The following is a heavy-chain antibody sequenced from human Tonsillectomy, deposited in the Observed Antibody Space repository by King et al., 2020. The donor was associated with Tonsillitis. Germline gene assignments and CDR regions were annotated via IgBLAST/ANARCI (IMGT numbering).Heavy chain of an antibody. V-gene: IGHV1-46*03. CDR3: ATQGGGSWGLTMVRNWRIAHYLGY. CDR1: GYTFTKYS. CDR2: INPSDGST. J-gene: IGHJ4*02. Sequence: VQLVESGAEVKKPGASVKVSCKASGYTFTKYSMHWVRQAPGQGLEWMGVINPSDGSTNYTQKFQGRVTMTRDTSTSTVYLLMSSLRSEDTAVYYCATQGGGSWGLTMVRNWRIAHYLGYWGQGSLVTVSS. D-gene: IGHD1-1*01.